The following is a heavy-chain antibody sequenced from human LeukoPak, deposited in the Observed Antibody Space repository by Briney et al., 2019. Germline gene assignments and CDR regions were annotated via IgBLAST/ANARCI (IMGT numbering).Heavy chain of an antibody. V-gene: IGHV1-24*01. J-gene: IGHJ4*02. D-gene: IGHD5/OR15-5a*01. Sequence: ASVKVSSKVSGYTLSDLSMHWVRQAPGKGLEWMGGFDPGDGETIYTQKFQGRVTMTEDTSTDTAYMELSSLRSEDTAVYYCAAGGVYDLFDYWGQGTLVPVSS. CDR1: GYTLSDLS. CDR3: AAGGVYDLFDY. CDR2: FDPGDGET.